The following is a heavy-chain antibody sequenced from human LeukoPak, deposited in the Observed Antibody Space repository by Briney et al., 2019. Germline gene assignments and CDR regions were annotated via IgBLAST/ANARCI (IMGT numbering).Heavy chain of an antibody. J-gene: IGHJ2*01. CDR2: IYHSGST. CDR3: AREREGYFDL. V-gene: IGHV4-38-2*02. CDR1: GYSISSGYY. Sequence: SETLSLTCTVSGYSISSGYYWGWIRQPPGKGLEWIGSIYHSGSTYYNPSLKSRVTISVDTSKNQFSLKLNSVTAADTAVYYCAREREGYFDLWGRGTLVTVSS.